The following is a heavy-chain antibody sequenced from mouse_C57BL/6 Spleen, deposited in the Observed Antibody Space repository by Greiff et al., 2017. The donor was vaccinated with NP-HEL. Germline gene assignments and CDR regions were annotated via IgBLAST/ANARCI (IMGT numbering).Heavy chain of an antibody. CDR1: GYTFTDYY. D-gene: IGHD1-1*01. CDR3: ARQNYGSPFAY. Sequence: HLVESGPELVKPGASVKISCKASGYTFTDYYINWVKQRPGQGLEWIGWIYPGSGNTKYNEKFKGKATLTVDTSSSTAYMQLSSLTSEDSAVYFCARQNYGSPFAYWGQGTLVTVSA. J-gene: IGHJ3*01. V-gene: IGHV1-84*01. CDR2: IYPGSGNT.